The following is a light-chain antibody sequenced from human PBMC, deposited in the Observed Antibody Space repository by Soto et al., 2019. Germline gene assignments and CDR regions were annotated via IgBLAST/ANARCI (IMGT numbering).Light chain of an antibody. V-gene: IGKV1D-12*01. CDR1: QSISSW. CDR2: AAS. CDR3: QQANSFPIT. J-gene: IGKJ5*01. Sequence: DIQMTQSPSSVSASVGGRVTITCRASQSISSWLAWYQQKPGKAPKLLIFAASSSQSGVPSRFSGSGSGTDFTLTISSLQPEDVATYYCQQANSFPITFGQGTRLEIK.